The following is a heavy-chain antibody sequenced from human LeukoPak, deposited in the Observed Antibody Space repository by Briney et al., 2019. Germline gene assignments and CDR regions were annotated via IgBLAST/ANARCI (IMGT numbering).Heavy chain of an antibody. V-gene: IGHV3-53*01. D-gene: IGHD2-21*01. Sequence: GGSLRLSCAASGFTVSSTYMSWVRQAPGKGLEWVSVIYKDGKIYYIDSVKGRFTISRDTSKNTLYLQMNSLRVEDTAVYYCASRHCSGGDCYFAGADPFDHWGQGTLVTVSS. J-gene: IGHJ4*02. CDR3: ASRHCSGGDCYFAGADPFDH. CDR2: IYKDGKI. CDR1: GFTVSSTY.